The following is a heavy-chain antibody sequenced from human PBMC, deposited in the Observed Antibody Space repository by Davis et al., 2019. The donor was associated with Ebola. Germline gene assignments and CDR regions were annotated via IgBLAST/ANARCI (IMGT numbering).Heavy chain of an antibody. Sequence: PSETLSLTCAVYGGSFSGYYWSWIRQPPGKGLEWIGEINHSGSTNYNPSLKSRVTISVDTSKNQFSLKLSSVTAADTAVYYCARDSSSWKFFYYGMDVWGQGTTVTVSS. D-gene: IGHD6-13*01. J-gene: IGHJ6*02. CDR1: GGSFSGYY. CDR2: INHSGST. V-gene: IGHV4-34*01. CDR3: ARDSSSWKFFYYGMDV.